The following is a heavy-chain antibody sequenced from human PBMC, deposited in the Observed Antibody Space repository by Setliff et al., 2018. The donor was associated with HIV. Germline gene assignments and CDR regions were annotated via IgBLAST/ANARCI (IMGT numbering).Heavy chain of an antibody. CDR1: GYTFTNYG. Sequence: GASVKVSCKASGYTFTNYGINWVRQAPGQGPEWMGWISTYNGNTSNTQNLQGRVTITSDTSISTAYMELSSLRSEDTAVYYCARGSGFIEAAGTDYWGQGTLVTVSS. CDR2: ISTYNGNT. J-gene: IGHJ4*02. V-gene: IGHV1-18*01. CDR3: ARGSGFIEAAGTDY. D-gene: IGHD6-13*01.